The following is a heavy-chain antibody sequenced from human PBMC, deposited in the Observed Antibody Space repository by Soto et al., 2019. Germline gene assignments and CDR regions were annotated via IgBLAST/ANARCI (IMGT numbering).Heavy chain of an antibody. D-gene: IGHD6-19*01. CDR3: AKVGGGSGWYDSVDY. CDR2: ISGSGGST. V-gene: IGHV3-23*01. CDR1: GFTFSSYA. J-gene: IGHJ4*02. Sequence: EVQLLESGGGLVQPGGSLRLSCATSGFTFSSYAMSWVRQAPGKGLEWVSAISGSGGSTYYADSVKGRFTISRDNSKNTLYLQMNSLRAEDTAVYYCAKVGGGSGWYDSVDYWGQGTLVTVSS.